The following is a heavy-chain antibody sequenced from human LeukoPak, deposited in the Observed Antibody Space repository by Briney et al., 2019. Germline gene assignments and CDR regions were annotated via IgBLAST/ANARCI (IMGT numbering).Heavy chain of an antibody. CDR1: GGSISSYY. CDR3: ARYVVVTAYFDY. Sequence: SETLSLTCTVSGGSISSYYWSWIRQPPGKGLEWIGYIYYSGSTNYNPSLKSRVAISVDTSKNQFSLKLSSVTAADTAVYYCARYVVVTAYFDYWGQGTLVTVSS. D-gene: IGHD2-21*02. V-gene: IGHV4-59*01. CDR2: IYYSGST. J-gene: IGHJ4*02.